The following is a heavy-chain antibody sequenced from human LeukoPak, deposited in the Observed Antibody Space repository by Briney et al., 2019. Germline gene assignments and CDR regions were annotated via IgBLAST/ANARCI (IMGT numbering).Heavy chain of an antibody. Sequence: AAVRVSCKASGGTFSGYAISWVRQAPGQGVECMGRIIPILGIANYAQKFRGRVTITADKSTSTAYMELSSLRSEDTAVYYGARDCSGGSCYYDYWGQGTLVTVSS. V-gene: IGHV1-69*04. D-gene: IGHD2-15*01. J-gene: IGHJ4*02. CDR3: ARDCSGGSCYYDY. CDR2: IIPILGIA. CDR1: GGTFSGYA.